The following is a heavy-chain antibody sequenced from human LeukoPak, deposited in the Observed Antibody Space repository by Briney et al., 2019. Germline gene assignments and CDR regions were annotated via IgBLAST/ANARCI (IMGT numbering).Heavy chain of an antibody. D-gene: IGHD2-15*01. J-gene: IGHJ4*02. Sequence: PGGSLRLSCAASGFTFSSYSMNWVRQAPGKGLEWVSSISSSSSYIYYADSVKGRFTISRDNAKNSLYLQMNSLRAEDTAVYYCARGGVYWSTSCLGNSGSCYTTDYWGQGTLVTVSS. CDR1: GFTFSSYS. V-gene: IGHV3-21*01. CDR3: ARGGVYWSTSCLGNSGSCYTTDY. CDR2: ISSSSSYI.